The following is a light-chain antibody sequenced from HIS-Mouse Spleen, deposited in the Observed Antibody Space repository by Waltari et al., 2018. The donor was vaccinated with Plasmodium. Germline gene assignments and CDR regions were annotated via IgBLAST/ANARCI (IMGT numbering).Light chain of an antibody. CDR3: QQYNNWPAWT. Sequence: EIVMTQSPATLSVSPGERATPSCRASPSVSCNLAWYQQKPGQAPRLLIYGASTRATGIPARFSGSGSGTEFTLTISSLQSEDFAVYYCQQYNNWPAWTFGQGTKVEIK. J-gene: IGKJ1*01. CDR2: GAS. V-gene: IGKV3-15*01. CDR1: PSVSCN.